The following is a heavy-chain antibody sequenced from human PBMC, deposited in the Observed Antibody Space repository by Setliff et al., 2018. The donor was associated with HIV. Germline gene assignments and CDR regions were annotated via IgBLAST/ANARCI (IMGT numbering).Heavy chain of an antibody. CDR1: GFNFAAYA. J-gene: IGHJ4*02. CDR3: ARDQNYYDSSYYYYFDS. V-gene: IGHV3-21*01. CDR2: ISSSSYYI. D-gene: IGHD3-22*01. Sequence: GVLRLSCAASGFNFAAYAMSWVRQAPGKGPEWVSSISSSSYYIYYADSVKGRFTISRDNAKNSLYLQMTSLRAEDTAVYYCARDQNYYDSSYYYYFDSWGQGTLVTVSS.